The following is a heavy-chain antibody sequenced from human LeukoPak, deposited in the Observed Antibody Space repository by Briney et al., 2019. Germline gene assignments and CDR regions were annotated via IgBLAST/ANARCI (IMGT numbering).Heavy chain of an antibody. D-gene: IGHD3-22*01. CDR1: GFTFSSYA. CDR3: AKDRPDYYDSSGYYLRGYFDH. Sequence: GGSLRLSCAASGFTFSSYAMSWVRQAPGKGLEWVSAIRGSGIRTYYADSVNGRFTISRDNSKNTLYLQMNSLRAEDTAVYYCAKDRPDYYDSSGYYLRGYFDHWGQGTLVTVSS. J-gene: IGHJ4*02. V-gene: IGHV3-23*01. CDR2: IRGSGIRT.